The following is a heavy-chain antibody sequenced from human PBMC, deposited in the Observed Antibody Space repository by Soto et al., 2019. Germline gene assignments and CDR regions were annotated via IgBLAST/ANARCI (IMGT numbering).Heavy chain of an antibody. Sequence: QSQTLSLTCAISGDSVSSNSAAWNWIRQSPSRGLEWLGRTYYRSKWYNDYAVSVKSRITINPDTSKNQFSLQLNSVTPEDTAVYYCARDPWEKDYYYYYGMDVWGQGTTVTVSS. CDR2: TYYRSKWYN. CDR3: ARDPWEKDYYYYYGMDV. D-gene: IGHD1-26*01. J-gene: IGHJ6*02. CDR1: GDSVSSNSAA. V-gene: IGHV6-1*01.